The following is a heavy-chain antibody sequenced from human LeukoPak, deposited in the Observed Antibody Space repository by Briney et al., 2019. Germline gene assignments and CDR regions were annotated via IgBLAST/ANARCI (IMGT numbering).Heavy chain of an antibody. CDR1: GGSINSYY. D-gene: IGHD6-19*01. Sequence: PSETLSLTCTVSGGSINSYYWSWIRQPPGRGLEWIGEINHSGSTNYNPSLKSRVTISVDTSKNQFSLKLSSVTAADTAVYYCARVPIAVAEGFGMDVWGQGTTVTVSS. CDR3: ARVPIAVAEGFGMDV. CDR2: INHSGST. J-gene: IGHJ6*02. V-gene: IGHV4-34*01.